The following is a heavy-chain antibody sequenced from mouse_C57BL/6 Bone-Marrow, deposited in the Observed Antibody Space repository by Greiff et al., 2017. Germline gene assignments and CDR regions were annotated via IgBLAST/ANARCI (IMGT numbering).Heavy chain of an antibody. D-gene: IGHD1-1*02. Sequence: EVQLQQSGPELVKPGASVKISCKASGYTFTDYYMNWVKQSHGKSLEWIGDINPNNGGTSYNQKFKGKATLTVDKSSSTAYMELRSLTSEDSAVYYCARRGLGSYWYFDVWGTGTTVTVSS. CDR1: GYTFTDYY. CDR2: INPNNGGT. CDR3: ARRGLGSYWYFDV. J-gene: IGHJ1*03. V-gene: IGHV1-26*01.